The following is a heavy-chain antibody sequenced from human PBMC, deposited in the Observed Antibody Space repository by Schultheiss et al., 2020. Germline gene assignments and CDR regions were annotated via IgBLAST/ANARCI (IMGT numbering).Heavy chain of an antibody. Sequence: SETLSLTCTVSGGSISSGGYYWSWIRQHPGKGLEWIGYIYYSGSTNYNSSLKSRITMSIDTSKNQFSLKLTSVTAADTAVYYCASRSPNTGWSFDNWGQGTLVTVSS. CDR2: IYYSGST. CDR3: ASRSPNTGWSFDN. CDR1: GGSISSGGYY. J-gene: IGHJ4*02. D-gene: IGHD6-19*01. V-gene: IGHV4-61*08.